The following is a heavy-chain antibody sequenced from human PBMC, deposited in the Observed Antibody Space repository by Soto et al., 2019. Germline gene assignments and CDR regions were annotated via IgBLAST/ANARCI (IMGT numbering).Heavy chain of an antibody. CDR3: AKRRGAGGHFDY. D-gene: IGHD3-10*01. V-gene: IGHV3-23*01. CDR1: GFIFSSYA. J-gene: IGHJ4*02. CDR2: VSIVGST. Sequence: DVQLLESGGGLVQPEGSLRLSCAASGFIFSSYAMGWVRQVPGRGLEWVAVVSIVGSTHYAESVRGRFTISREKTNNTLSLQMNSLTAEDTAVYFCAKRRGAGGHFDYWGQGALVTVSS.